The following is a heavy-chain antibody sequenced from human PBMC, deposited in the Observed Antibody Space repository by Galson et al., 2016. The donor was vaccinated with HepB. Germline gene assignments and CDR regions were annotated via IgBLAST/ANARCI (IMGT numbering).Heavy chain of an antibody. CDR3: ARQGPTMAAAGILGFDY. J-gene: IGHJ4*02. CDR2: IYPSDSDT. Sequence: QSGAEVKKPGESLKIACKGSESSFTSYWIAWVRQMPGKGLEWMGIIYPSDSDTRYSPSLQGQVTISADKSISTAYLQWSSLKASDTAIYYCARQGPTMAAAGILGFDYWGQGTLVTVSS. CDR1: ESSFTSYW. D-gene: IGHD6-13*01. V-gene: IGHV5-51*01.